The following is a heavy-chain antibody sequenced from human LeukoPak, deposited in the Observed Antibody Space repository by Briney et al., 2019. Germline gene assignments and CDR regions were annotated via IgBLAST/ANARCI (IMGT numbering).Heavy chain of an antibody. J-gene: IGHJ3*02. CDR1: GGSISSGDYY. Sequence: SETLSLTCTVSGGSISSGDYYWRWIRQPPGKGLEWIGYIYYSGSTYYNPSLKSRVTISVDTSKNQFSLKLSSVTAADTAVYYCARDSGVRWGAFDIWGQGTMVTVSS. CDR2: IYYSGST. D-gene: IGHD3-16*01. CDR3: ARDSGVRWGAFDI. V-gene: IGHV4-30-4*08.